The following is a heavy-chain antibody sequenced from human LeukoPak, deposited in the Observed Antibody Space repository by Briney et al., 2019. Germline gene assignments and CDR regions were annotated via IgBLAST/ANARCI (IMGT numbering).Heavy chain of an antibody. Sequence: GKSLRLSCTASEFIFNNFALHWVRQAPGKGLEWVAVISSNGNKIYYAASVRGRFTIFRDTSTNTVSLHMNDMRVEDTAFYYCARGPSSRSGKQDAWGRGTLVTVSS. V-gene: IGHV3-30*01. CDR3: ARGPSSRSGKQDA. CDR2: ISSNGNKI. CDR1: EFIFNNFA. J-gene: IGHJ5*02. D-gene: IGHD6-6*01.